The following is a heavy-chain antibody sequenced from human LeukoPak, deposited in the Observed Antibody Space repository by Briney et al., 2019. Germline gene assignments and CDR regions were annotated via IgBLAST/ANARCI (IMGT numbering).Heavy chain of an antibody. V-gene: IGHV3-21*01. CDR1: GFTFSSYS. D-gene: IGHD1-7*01. CDR2: ISTSSNYI. CDR3: ARGGGNYQGVDNWFDP. J-gene: IGHJ5*02. Sequence: GGSLRLSCAASGFTFSSYSMNWVRQAPGKGLEWVASISTSSNYIYYTDSVKGRFTISRDNAKNSLYLQLNSLRAEDTAVYYCARGGGNYQGVDNWFDPWGQGTLVTVSS.